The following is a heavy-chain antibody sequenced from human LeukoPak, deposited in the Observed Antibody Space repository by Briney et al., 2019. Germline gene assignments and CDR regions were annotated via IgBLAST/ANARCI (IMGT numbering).Heavy chain of an antibody. CDR2: IYYSGST. D-gene: IGHD1-14*01. Sequence: PSQTLSLTCTVSGVSISSYYWSWIRQPPGKGLEWIGYIYYSGSTKYNPSLKSRVTISVDTSKNQFSLKLSSVTAADTAVYYCARAGPLWWFDPWGQGTLVTVSS. V-gene: IGHV4-59*08. CDR1: GVSISSYY. J-gene: IGHJ5*02. CDR3: ARAGPLWWFDP.